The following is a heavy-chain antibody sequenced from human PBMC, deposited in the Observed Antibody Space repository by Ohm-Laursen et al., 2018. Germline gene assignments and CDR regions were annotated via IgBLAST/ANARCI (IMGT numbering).Heavy chain of an antibody. Sequence: SDTLSLTCTVSGDSLSSYYWSWIRQPPGKGLEWIGYIYYSGSTNYNPSLKSRLTISVDTSKNQFSLKLTSVTAADTAVYYCAGRGYWGQGTLVTVSS. J-gene: IGHJ4*02. V-gene: IGHV4-59*07. CDR1: GDSLSSYY. CDR2: IYYSGST. CDR3: AGRGY.